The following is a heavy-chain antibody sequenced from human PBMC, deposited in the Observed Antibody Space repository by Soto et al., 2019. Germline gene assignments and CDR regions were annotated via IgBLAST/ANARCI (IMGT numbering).Heavy chain of an antibody. V-gene: IGHV4-34*01. CDR2: INHSGST. CDR3: AREYSGYLDY. D-gene: IGHD5-12*01. Sequence: QVQLQQWGAGLLKPSETLSLTCAVYGGSFSSYYWSWIRQPPGKGLEWIGEINHSGSTNYNPSLKSRVTLSVDTSKNQFSLKLSSVTAADTAVYYCAREYSGYLDYWGQGTLVTVSS. CDR1: GGSFSSYY. J-gene: IGHJ4*02.